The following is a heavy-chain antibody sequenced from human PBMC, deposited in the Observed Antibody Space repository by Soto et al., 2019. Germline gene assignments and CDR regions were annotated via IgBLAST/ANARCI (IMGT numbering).Heavy chain of an antibody. Sequence: SETLSLTCAVYGGSFSGYYWSWIRQSPGKGLEWIAEITHSGDTNYNPSLKSRVTISVDTSKNQFSLRVNSVTAADTAVYYCARGGGSYARGFDSWGPGTLVTVSS. CDR2: ITHSGDT. D-gene: IGHD1-26*01. CDR3: ARGGGSYARGFDS. J-gene: IGHJ4*02. V-gene: IGHV4-34*01. CDR1: GGSFSGYY.